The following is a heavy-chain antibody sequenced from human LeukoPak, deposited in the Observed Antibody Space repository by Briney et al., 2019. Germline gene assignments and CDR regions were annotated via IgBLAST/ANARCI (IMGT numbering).Heavy chain of an antibody. D-gene: IGHD2-2*01. J-gene: IGHJ4*02. CDR3: ARLCTSCYVPYFDY. CDR2: IYYSGST. V-gene: IGHV4-59*08. Sequence: PSETLSLTCTVSGGSISSYYWSWIRQPPGKGLEWIGYIYYSGSTNYNPSLKSRVTISVDTSKNQFSLKLSSVTAADTAVYYCARLCTSCYVPYFDYWGQGTLVTVSS. CDR1: GGSISSYY.